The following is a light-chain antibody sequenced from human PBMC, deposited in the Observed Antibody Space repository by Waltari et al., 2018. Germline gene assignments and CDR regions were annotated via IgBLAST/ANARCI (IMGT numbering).Light chain of an antibody. CDR3: QQFNDLPRT. J-gene: IGKJ1*01. CDR1: QSISIN. CDR2: EAS. V-gene: IGKV3-15*01. Sequence: EVVMTQSPATLSVSQGERATLSCRASQSISINMVWYQQRPGQAPRLLIYEASMKATDIPARFRGSGTGTEVTLTISSVQSEDAAVYCCQQFNDLPRTFGQGTKVEIK.